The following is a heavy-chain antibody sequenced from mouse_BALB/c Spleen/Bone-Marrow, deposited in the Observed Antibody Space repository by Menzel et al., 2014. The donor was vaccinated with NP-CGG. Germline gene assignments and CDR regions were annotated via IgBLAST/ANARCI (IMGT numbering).Heavy chain of an antibody. CDR1: GFSLTSYG. CDR3: ARRADDYYNAMDY. CDR2: IWAGGST. J-gene: IGHJ4*01. V-gene: IGHV2-9*02. Sequence: VKLVESGPGLVAPSQSLSITCTVSGFSLTSYGVHWVRQPPGKGLEWLGVIWAGGSTNYNSALMSRMSISKDNSKSQVFLNMNSQQTDDTAMYYCARRADDYYNAMDYWGQGTSVTVSS. D-gene: IGHD2-12*01.